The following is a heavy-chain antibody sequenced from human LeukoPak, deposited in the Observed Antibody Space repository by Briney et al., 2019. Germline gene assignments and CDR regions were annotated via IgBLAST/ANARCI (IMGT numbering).Heavy chain of an antibody. J-gene: IGHJ4*02. CDR1: GSAFTVYC. D-gene: IGHD5-12*01. CDR2: INPNSGGT. V-gene: IGHV1-2*02. CDR3: ARVLSVEIVATALSY. Sequence: ASVKLCCSASGSAFTVYCMPRVRQAPGQGLGLMGWINPNSGGTIYAQKFEGMVTITRDTYIRTAYMKQNSQRSDDTAVYYCARVLSVEIVATALSYWGQGTLVTVSS.